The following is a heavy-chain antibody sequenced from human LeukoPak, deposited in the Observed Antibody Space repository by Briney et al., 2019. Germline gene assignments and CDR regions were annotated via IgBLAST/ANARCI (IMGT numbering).Heavy chain of an antibody. V-gene: IGHV3-74*01. CDR1: GFSFGGHW. CDR3: ARGPNSNWSGLDF. D-gene: IGHD6-6*01. Sequence: GGSLRLSCTASGFSFGGHWMHWACQLPGKGLVWVSRISPTGSTTSYADSVKGRFTVSRDNAKNTLYLQVNNLRAEDTAVYYCARGPNSNWSGLDFWGQGTLLTVSS. J-gene: IGHJ4*02. CDR2: ISPTGSTT.